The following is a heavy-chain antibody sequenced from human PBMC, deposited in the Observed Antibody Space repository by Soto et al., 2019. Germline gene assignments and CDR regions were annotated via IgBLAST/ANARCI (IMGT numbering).Heavy chain of an antibody. J-gene: IGHJ4*01. CDR1: GVTISGYY. V-gene: IGHV4-59*01. Sequence: PSEPRSLTCNVSGVTISGYYWNWIRHPPGKTLEWIGSIYYTGGTNYNPSLKSRVTISVDTSKNHFSLKFNSLTAADTAVYYCARVHVMVVAGSTFDYWGHGTLVTVS. D-gene: IGHD6-19*01. CDR3: ARVHVMVVAGSTFDY. CDR2: IYYTGGT.